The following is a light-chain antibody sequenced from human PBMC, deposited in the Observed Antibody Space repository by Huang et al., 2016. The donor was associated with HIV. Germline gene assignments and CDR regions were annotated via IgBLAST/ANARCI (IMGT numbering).Light chain of an antibody. J-gene: IGKJ4*02. CDR1: QTISSY. V-gene: IGKV3-11*01. Sequence: EVVLTQSPATLSLSPGERATLSCRASQTISSYLAWYQHKPGQPPRLLIYDTSKRATRIPARFSGSGSGTDFTLTISSLEPEDFAVYYCHQRAGWPLFGGGTKVEIK. CDR2: DTS. CDR3: HQRAGWPL.